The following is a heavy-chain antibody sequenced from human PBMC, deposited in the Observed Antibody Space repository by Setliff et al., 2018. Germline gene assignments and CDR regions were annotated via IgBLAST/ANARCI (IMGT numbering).Heavy chain of an antibody. Sequence: PGGSLRLSCAASGFTFTTAWMTWVRQAPGKGLEWVGRIKSNVDGGTAHYAAPVEGRFTISRDDSKTALYLQMDNMKTEDTAVYYCTTDPSPTFGGVIGAAFDFWGQGTMVTVSS. D-gene: IGHD3-16*01. CDR1: GFTFTTAW. V-gene: IGHV3-15*01. J-gene: IGHJ3*01. CDR2: IKSNVDGGTA. CDR3: TTDPSPTFGGVIGAAFDF.